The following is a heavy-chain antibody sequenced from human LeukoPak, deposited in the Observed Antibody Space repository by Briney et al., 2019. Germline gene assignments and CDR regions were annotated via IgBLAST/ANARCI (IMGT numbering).Heavy chain of an antibody. Sequence: ASVKVSCKASGYTFTTYYLHWMRQAPGQGLEWMGWINPSTSGTNYAQKFQGRVTMTRDTSINTAYMELSGLRSDDTAVYYCARSTELRLGELSFEDYWGQGTLVTVSS. J-gene: IGHJ4*02. CDR1: GYTFTTYY. D-gene: IGHD3-16*02. CDR3: ARSTELRLGELSFEDY. CDR2: INPSTSGT. V-gene: IGHV1-2*02.